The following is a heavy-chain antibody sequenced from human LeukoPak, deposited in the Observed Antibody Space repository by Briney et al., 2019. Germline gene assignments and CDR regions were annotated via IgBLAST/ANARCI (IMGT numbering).Heavy chain of an antibody. CDR2: IYPGNSDT. V-gene: IGHV5-51*01. D-gene: IGHD1-1*01. CDR1: GDSFINYW. J-gene: IGHJ6*03. CDR3: ARHPRIPRERRHYYYYMDV. Sequence: GESLQISCKGSGDSFINYWIAWVRQMPGKGLEWMGIIYPGNSDTLYNPSFQGQVTISVDKSISTAYLQWSSLQASDTAMYYRARHPRIPRERRHYYYYMDVWGKGTTVTVSS.